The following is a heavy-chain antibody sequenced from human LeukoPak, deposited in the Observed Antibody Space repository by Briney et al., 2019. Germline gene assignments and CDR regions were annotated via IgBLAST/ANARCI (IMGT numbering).Heavy chain of an antibody. J-gene: IGHJ4*02. V-gene: IGHV3-7*05. Sequence: GGSLRLSCAASGFTFSSYWMSWVRQAPGEGLEWVANIKQDGTEKYYMDSVKGRFTISRDNAKKSLYLQMNSLRAEDTALYYCARGGGGRYLVYWGQGTLVTVSS. D-gene: IGHD1-26*01. CDR2: IKQDGTEK. CDR1: GFTFSSYW. CDR3: ARGGGGRYLVY.